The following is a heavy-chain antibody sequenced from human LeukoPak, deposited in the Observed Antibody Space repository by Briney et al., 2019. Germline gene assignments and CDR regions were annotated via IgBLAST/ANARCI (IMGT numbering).Heavy chain of an antibody. CDR1: GFTFSNYG. J-gene: IGHJ6*03. Sequence: GGSLRLSCAASGFTFSNYGVHWVRQAPGKGLEWVAFIRYDGSNKYRADSVKGRFTVSRDNTKNILYLEMNDLRAEDTAAYYCAKEKNDYSDYSYMDVWGKGTTVTVSS. D-gene: IGHD4-11*01. CDR3: AKEKNDYSDYSYMDV. CDR2: IRYDGSNK. V-gene: IGHV3-30*02.